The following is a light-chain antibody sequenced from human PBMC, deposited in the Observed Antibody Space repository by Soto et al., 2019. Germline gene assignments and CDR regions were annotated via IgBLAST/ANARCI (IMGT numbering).Light chain of an antibody. CDR3: QHYGNSPPYT. CDR2: VAY. V-gene: IGKV3-20*01. CDR1: QSVSSSN. J-gene: IGKJ2*01. Sequence: EIVLTQSPGTLSLSPGERTTLSCRASQSVSSSNLLWYQQKRGQAPRLLIYVAYKRATGIPDRFSGSGSGTDFTLTISRLEPEDFALYYCQHYGNSPPYTFGQGTKVEIK.